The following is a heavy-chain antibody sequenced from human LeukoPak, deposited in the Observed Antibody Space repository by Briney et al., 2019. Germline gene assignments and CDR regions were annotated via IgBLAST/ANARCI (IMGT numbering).Heavy chain of an antibody. CDR1: GFTFSSYA. V-gene: IGHV3-23*01. D-gene: IGHD3-3*01. CDR3: AKGYDFWSGYKPAFDT. J-gene: IGHJ3*02. CDR2: ISGSGGST. Sequence: GGSLRLSCAASGFTFSSYAMSWVRQAPGKGLEWVTAISGSGGSTYYADSVKGRFTISRDNSKNTLYLQMNSLRAEDTAVYYYAKGYDFWSGYKPAFDTWAKGQWSPSLQ.